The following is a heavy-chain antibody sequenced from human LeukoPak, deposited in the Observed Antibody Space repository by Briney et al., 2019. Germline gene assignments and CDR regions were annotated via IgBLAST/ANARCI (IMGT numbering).Heavy chain of an antibody. CDR2: INHSGST. V-gene: IGHV4-34*01. J-gene: IGHJ6*03. CDR1: GGSFSGYY. Sequence: SETLSLTCAVYGGSFSGYYWSWIRQPPGKGLEWIGEINHSGSTNYNPSLKSRVTISVDTSKNQFSLKLNSVTAADTAVYYCARERNIVVVTDYYYYMDVWGKGTTVTVSS. D-gene: IGHD2-21*02. CDR3: ARERNIVVVTDYYYYMDV.